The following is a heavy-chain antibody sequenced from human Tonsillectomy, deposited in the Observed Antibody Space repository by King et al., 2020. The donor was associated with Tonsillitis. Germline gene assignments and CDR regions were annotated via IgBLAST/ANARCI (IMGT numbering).Heavy chain of an antibody. CDR3: SRSYYDFWSGYYKGSYYYMDI. V-gene: IGHV3-21*01. Sequence: VQLVQSGGGLVKPGGSLRLTCAASGFTFSVYSMNWVRQAPGRGLEWVSSISISKSFIYYADSVRGRLTISRDNANNSLFLEMSSLRAEDTAVYYCSRSYYDFWSGYYKGSYYYMDIWGKGTTVTVS. CDR2: ISISKSFI. CDR1: GFTFSVYS. D-gene: IGHD3-3*01. J-gene: IGHJ6*03.